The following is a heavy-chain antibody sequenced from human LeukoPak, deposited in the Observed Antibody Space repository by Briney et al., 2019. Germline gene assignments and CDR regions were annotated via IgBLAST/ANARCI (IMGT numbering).Heavy chain of an antibody. D-gene: IGHD3-10*01. Sequence: PGGSLRLSRAASGFTFSRYPMHWVRQAPGKGLEWVAVVSYDGSIKSYADSVKGRFTISRDNPRNILYLQMNSLRGEDTAIYYCAAWRGYDSGSFSGPLDYWGQGTLVLVSS. CDR3: AAWRGYDSGSFSGPLDY. J-gene: IGHJ4*02. CDR1: GFTFSRYP. CDR2: VSYDGSIK. V-gene: IGHV3-30-3*01.